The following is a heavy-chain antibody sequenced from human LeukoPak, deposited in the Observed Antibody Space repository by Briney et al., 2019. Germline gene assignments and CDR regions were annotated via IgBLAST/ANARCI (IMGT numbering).Heavy chain of an antibody. J-gene: IGHJ4*02. CDR3: ARDHNWAFDF. V-gene: IGHV3-48*01. Sequence: GGSLRLSCAASGFSFSLYPMNWVRQAPGKGLEWLSNIRDSGGEMYYADSVKGRFTITRDNAKNTLYLQMDGLRVEDTAVYFCARDHNWAFDFWGRGSLVTVSS. CDR1: GFSFSLYP. D-gene: IGHD1-1*01. CDR2: IRDSGGEM.